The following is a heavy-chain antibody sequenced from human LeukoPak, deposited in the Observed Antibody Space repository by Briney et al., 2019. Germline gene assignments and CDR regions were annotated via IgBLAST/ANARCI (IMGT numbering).Heavy chain of an antibody. CDR1: GGSLSGYD. J-gene: IGHJ4*02. CDR2: INHSGST. Sequence: PSETLSVTCAVYGGSLSGYDWNWIRQPPGRGLERIGEINHSGSTNYNPSLKRRVTISVDTSKNQFSLKLPSVTAADTAVYYCARGPISYSSGWYVNYWGQGTLVTVSS. CDR3: ARGPISYSSGWYVNY. D-gene: IGHD6-19*01. V-gene: IGHV4-34*01.